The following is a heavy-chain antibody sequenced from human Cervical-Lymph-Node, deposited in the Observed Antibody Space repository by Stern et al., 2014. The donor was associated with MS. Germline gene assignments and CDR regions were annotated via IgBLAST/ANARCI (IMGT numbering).Heavy chain of an antibody. J-gene: IGHJ2*01. D-gene: IGHD4-17*01. CDR3: AKDWEYDGDIGWYSDV. Sequence: QLVESGGGVVQPGRSLRVSCAASGFAFSHYGMNWVRQAPGKGLEWVAFISYDVSTNHYADSVKVRFTISRDNSNNMLFLQMNSLRTEDTAVYYCAKDWEYDGDIGWYSDVWGRGTLVTVSS. CDR2: ISYDVSTN. V-gene: IGHV3-30*18. CDR1: GFAFSHYG.